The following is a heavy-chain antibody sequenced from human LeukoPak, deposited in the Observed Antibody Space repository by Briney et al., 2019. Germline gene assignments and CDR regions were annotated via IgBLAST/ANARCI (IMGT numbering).Heavy chain of an antibody. Sequence: SETLSLTCAVYGDFFSGYYWSWIRQPPGKGLEWIGEINHSGSTNYNPSLKSRVTISLDTSKNQFSLKLGSVTAADTAVYYCATENGFNDYWGQGTLVTVSS. CDR3: ATENGFNDY. V-gene: IGHV4-34*01. CDR1: GDFFSGYY. D-gene: IGHD2-8*01. CDR2: INHSGST. J-gene: IGHJ4*02.